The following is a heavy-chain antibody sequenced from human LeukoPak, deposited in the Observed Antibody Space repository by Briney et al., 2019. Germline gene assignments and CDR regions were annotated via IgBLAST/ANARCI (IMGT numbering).Heavy chain of an antibody. D-gene: IGHD6-19*01. CDR2: ISGSGGST. CDR3: AKNQGQWLASYYFDY. V-gene: IGHV3-23*01. J-gene: IGHJ4*02. CDR1: GFTISSYA. Sequence: GGSLRLSCAASGFTISSYAMSWVRQAPGKGLEWVSAISGSGGSTYYADSVKGRFTISRDNSKNTLYLQMNSLRAEDTAVYYCAKNQGQWLASYYFDYWGQGTLVTVSS.